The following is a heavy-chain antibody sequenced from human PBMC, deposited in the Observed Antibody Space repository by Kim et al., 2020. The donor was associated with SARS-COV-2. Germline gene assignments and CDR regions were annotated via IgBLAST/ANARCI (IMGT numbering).Heavy chain of an antibody. Sequence: SETLSLTCTVSGYSISSGYYWGWIRQPPGKGLEWIGSIYHSGSTYYNPSLKSRVTISVDTSKNQFSLKLSSVTAADTAVYYCARSFSSGWTPGYWGQGT. CDR1: GYSISSGYY. CDR2: IYHSGST. V-gene: IGHV4-38-2*02. J-gene: IGHJ4*02. D-gene: IGHD6-19*01. CDR3: ARSFSSGWTPGY.